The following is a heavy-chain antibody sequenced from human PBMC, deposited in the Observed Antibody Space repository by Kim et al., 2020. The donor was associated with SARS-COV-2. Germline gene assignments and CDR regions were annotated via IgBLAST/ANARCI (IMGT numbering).Heavy chain of an antibody. V-gene: IGHV1-2*06. Sequence: ASVKVSCEASGYTFTAYFMHWVRQAPGQGLEWMGRINPDSGDSNYAQKFQGRVTMTRDTSISTAYMEVSGLRSDDTAVYYCARSPIYYDILTGNNPEAFDIWGQGTMVTISS. CDR2: INPDSGDS. CDR1: GYTFTAYF. D-gene: IGHD3-9*01. CDR3: ARSPIYYDILTGNNPEAFDI. J-gene: IGHJ3*02.